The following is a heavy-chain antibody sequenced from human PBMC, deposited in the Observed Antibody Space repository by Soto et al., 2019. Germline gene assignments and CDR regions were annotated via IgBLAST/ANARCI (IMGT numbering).Heavy chain of an antibody. CDR3: AKDSHWAIISPTHDY. D-gene: IGHD2-2*01. CDR2: IRGHGAAT. V-gene: IGHV3-23*01. CDR1: GFSLTSYA. J-gene: IGHJ4*02. Sequence: GGSLRLSCAVSGFSLTSYAMSWVRQSPGKGLEWVSAIRGHGAATHYIDSVKGRFTISRDTSKNILYLQMNSLRAEDTAIYYCAKDSHWAIISPTHDYWGQGTLVTVSS.